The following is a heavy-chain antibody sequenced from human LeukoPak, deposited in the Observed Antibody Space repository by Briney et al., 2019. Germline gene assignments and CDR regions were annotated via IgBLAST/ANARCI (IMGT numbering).Heavy chain of an antibody. J-gene: IGHJ4*02. Sequence: SETLSLTCTVSGGSISNYYWNWIRQPPGKGLEWIGYIYYTGNTNYNPSLKSRVTISVDTSKNQFSLKLSSVTAADTAVYYCARYHTLTYGSGSYPFDYWGQGTLVTVSS. CDR1: GGSISNYY. CDR2: IYYTGNT. V-gene: IGHV4-59*12. CDR3: ARYHTLTYGSGSYPFDY. D-gene: IGHD3-10*01.